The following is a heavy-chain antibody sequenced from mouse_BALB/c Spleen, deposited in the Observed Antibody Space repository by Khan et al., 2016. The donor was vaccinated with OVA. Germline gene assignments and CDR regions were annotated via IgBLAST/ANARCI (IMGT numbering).Heavy chain of an antibody. J-gene: IGHJ3*01. CDR3: ARSTYRCAFAS. D-gene: IGHD2-14*01. V-gene: IGHV3-8*02. Sequence: VQLKASGPSLVKPSQTLSLTCSVTGDSFTSGYWSWIRKFPGNKLEYMGYMIYTGYTDYNPSLISRLAITRHTSKNPYYLQLNSVTTADTAKYYCARSTYRCAFASWGQGTLVAVSA. CDR1: GDSFTSGY. CDR2: MIYTGYT.